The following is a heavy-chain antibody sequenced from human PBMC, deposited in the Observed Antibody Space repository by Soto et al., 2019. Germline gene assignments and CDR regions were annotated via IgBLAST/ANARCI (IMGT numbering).Heavy chain of an antibody. Sequence: QVQLVQSGAEVKKPGSSVKVSCKASGGTFSSYAISWVRQAPGQGLEWMGGIIPIFGTANYAQKLQGRVTMTTDTSTSTAYMELRSLRSDDTAVYYCARGGCGEVSTSCYGYWGQGTLVTVSS. J-gene: IGHJ4*02. CDR3: ARGGCGEVSTSCYGY. D-gene: IGHD2-2*01. CDR2: IIPIFGTA. CDR1: GGTFSSYA. V-gene: IGHV1-69*06.